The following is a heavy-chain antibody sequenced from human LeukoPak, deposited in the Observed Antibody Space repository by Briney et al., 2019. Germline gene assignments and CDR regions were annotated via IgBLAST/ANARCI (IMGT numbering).Heavy chain of an antibody. CDR1: GESFSAYY. Sequence: SETLSLTCAVYGESFSAYYWTWIRRAPGKGLEFIGEINHSGSTSYNPSLKSRVTISVDTSKNQFSLKLSSVTAADTAVYYCARRGTYYYDSSGYQPRKNWFDPWGQGTLVTVSS. D-gene: IGHD3-22*01. V-gene: IGHV4-34*01. J-gene: IGHJ5*02. CDR3: ARRGTYYYDSSGYQPRKNWFDP. CDR2: INHSGST.